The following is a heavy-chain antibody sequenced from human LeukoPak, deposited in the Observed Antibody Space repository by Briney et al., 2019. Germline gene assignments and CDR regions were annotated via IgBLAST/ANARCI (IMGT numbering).Heavy chain of an antibody. V-gene: IGHV3-21*01. CDR2: ISSTSSFI. D-gene: IGHD1-26*01. CDR3: ARPENLGAPHVDYAFDI. J-gene: IGHJ3*02. CDR1: GFTFSTYS. Sequence: GGSLRLSCAASGFTFSTYSMNWVRHAPGKGLEWVSSISSTSSFIYYADSVKGGFTISRDNAKHSLYLQMDSQRAEDTAVYYCARPENLGAPHVDYAFDIWGQGTMVTVS.